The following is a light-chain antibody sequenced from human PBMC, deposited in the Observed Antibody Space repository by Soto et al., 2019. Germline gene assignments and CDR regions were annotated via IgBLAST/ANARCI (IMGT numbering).Light chain of an antibody. Sequence: EIVLTQSPGTLSLSPGERATLSRRASQSVSSNYLAWYQQKPGQAPRLLIYGASSRATGIPDRFSGSGSGTDFTLTISSLEPEDFAVYYCQQRGDWPPITFGQGTRLEIK. CDR3: QQRGDWPPIT. V-gene: IGKV3D-20*02. CDR1: QSVSSNY. J-gene: IGKJ5*01. CDR2: GAS.